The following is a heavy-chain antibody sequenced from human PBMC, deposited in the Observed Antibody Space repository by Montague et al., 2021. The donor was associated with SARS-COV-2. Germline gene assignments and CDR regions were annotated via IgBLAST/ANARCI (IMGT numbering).Heavy chain of an antibody. CDR3: AREFRIELWQTNWYFGL. Sequence: SETLSLTCSVSGGSISGHYWSWIRQPPGKGLEWIGNFDHSGNTKYNPSLKSRATISVDTSKNQFALRLSSVTAADTAVYYCAREFRIELWQTNWYFGLWGRGTPGTVSS. CDR2: FDHSGNT. J-gene: IGHJ2*01. CDR1: GGSISGHY. V-gene: IGHV4-59*11. D-gene: IGHD3-16*01.